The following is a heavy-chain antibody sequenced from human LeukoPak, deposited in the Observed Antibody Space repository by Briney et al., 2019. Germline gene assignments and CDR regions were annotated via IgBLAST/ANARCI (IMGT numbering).Heavy chain of an antibody. V-gene: IGHV1-24*01. Sequence: ASVKVSCKVSGYTLTELSMHWVRQAPGKGLEWMGGFDPEDGETIYAQKFQGRVTMTEDTSTDTAYMELSSLRSEDTAVYYCATGKDGSGSYYTWGQGTLVTVSS. CDR3: ATGKDGSGSYYT. CDR1: GYTLTELS. CDR2: FDPEDGET. J-gene: IGHJ4*02. D-gene: IGHD3-10*01.